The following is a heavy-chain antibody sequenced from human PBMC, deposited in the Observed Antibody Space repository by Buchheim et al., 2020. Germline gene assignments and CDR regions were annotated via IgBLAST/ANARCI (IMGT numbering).Heavy chain of an antibody. CDR1: GGSISSSSYY. CDR2: LYYSGST. Sequence: QLQLQESGPGLVKPSETLSLTCTVSGGSISSSSYYWGWIRHPPGKGLEWIGSLYYSGSTYYNPSLKSRVTISVDTPKHQFPLKLSSVTAADTAVYYCASIVDAEYFQHWGQGTL. D-gene: IGHD2-15*01. CDR3: ASIVDAEYFQH. V-gene: IGHV4-39*01. J-gene: IGHJ1*01.